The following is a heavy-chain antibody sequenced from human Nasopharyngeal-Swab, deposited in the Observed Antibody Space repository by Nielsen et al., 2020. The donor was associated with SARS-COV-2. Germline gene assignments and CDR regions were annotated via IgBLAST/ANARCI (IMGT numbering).Heavy chain of an antibody. CDR1: GFTFSSYW. V-gene: IGHV3-7*01. CDR2: IKQDGSEK. Sequence: ETLSLTCAASGFTFSSYWMSWVRQAPGKGLEWVANIKQDGSEKYYVDSVKGRFTISRDNAKNSLYLQMNSLRAEDTAVYYCARDGPDYALDYWGQGTLVTVSS. D-gene: IGHD4-17*01. CDR3: ARDGPDYALDY. J-gene: IGHJ4*02.